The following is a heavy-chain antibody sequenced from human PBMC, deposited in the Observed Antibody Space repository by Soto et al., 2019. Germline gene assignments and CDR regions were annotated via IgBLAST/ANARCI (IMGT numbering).Heavy chain of an antibody. Sequence: GGSLRLSCAASGFTFSSYAMSWVRQAPGKGLEWVSAISGSGGSTYYADSVKGRFTISRDNSKNTLYLQMNSLRAEDTAVYYCEKVRLLEWFPTGFDPWGQGTLVTVSS. CDR3: EKVRLLEWFPTGFDP. J-gene: IGHJ5*02. CDR1: GFTFSSYA. D-gene: IGHD3-3*01. V-gene: IGHV3-23*01. CDR2: ISGSGGST.